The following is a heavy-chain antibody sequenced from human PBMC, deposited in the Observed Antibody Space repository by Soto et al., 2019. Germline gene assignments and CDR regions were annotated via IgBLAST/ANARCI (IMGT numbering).Heavy chain of an antibody. CDR2: IYYSGST. CDR1: GGSISSSNYY. D-gene: IGHD3-10*01. CDR3: ARGILWSGELWPFDY. Sequence: SETLSLTCTVSGGSISSSNYYWGWIRQPPGKGLEWIGSIYYSGSTYYNPSLKSRVTISVDTSKNQFSLKLSSVTAADTAVYYCARGILWSGELWPFDYWGQGTLVTVSS. J-gene: IGHJ4*02. V-gene: IGHV4-39*01.